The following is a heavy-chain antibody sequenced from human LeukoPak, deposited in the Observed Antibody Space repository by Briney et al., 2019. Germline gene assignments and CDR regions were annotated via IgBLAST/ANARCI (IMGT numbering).Heavy chain of an antibody. J-gene: IGHJ4*02. CDR1: GYSFTNYW. V-gene: IGHV5-51*01. CDR2: IYPGDSDT. D-gene: IGHD2-2*01. CDR3: ARGYCTSNSCSNFDY. Sequence: GESLKISCKGSGYSFTNYWIAWVRQMPGKGLEWMGIIYPGDSDTRYSPSFQGQVTTSADKSLSTAFLQWSFLKASDTAMYYCARGYCTSNSCSNFDYWGQGTLVTVS.